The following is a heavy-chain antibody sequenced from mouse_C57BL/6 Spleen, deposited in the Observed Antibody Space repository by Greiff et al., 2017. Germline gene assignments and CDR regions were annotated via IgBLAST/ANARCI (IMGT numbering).Heavy chain of an antibody. V-gene: IGHV1-55*01. CDR1: GYTFTSYW. CDR2: IYPGSGST. J-gene: IGHJ4*01. D-gene: IGHD3-2*02. CDR3: AAGGSSGYYAMDY. Sequence: VQLQQPGAELVKPGASVKMSCKASGYTFTSYWITWVKQRPGQGLEWIGDIYPGSGSTNYNEKFKSKATLTVDTSSSTAYMQLSSLTSEDSAVYYCAAGGSSGYYAMDYWGQGTSVTVSS.